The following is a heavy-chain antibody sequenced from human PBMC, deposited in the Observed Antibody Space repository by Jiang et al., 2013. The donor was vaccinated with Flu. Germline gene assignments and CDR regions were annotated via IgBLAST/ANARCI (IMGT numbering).Heavy chain of an antibody. CDR1: GDSVNSISFY. CDR3: ARQERFGELLDS. Sequence: LLKPSETLSLTCTVSGDSVNSISFYWGWVRQPPGKGLEWIGSIYYTGDTYYNPSLRSRITISLDTSKNQFSLKLSSVAAADTAVYFCARQERFGELLDSWGQGTLVTVSS. V-gene: IGHV4-39*01. D-gene: IGHD3-10*01. CDR2: IYYTGDT. J-gene: IGHJ4*02.